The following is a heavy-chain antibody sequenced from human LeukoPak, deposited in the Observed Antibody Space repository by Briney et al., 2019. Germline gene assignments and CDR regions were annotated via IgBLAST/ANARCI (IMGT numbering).Heavy chain of an antibody. J-gene: IGHJ4*02. CDR2: IYRGDSET. CDR3: ARYPWGIKVADY. CDR1: RYSFTSNW. Sequence: GVSLHISSQGSRYSFTSNWIGWARPMPGKRLERMGIIYRGDSETTYSPYFQGQVTISADKSITTAYLQWDSLKASDTAMYYCARYPWGIKVADYWGQGTLVTVSS. V-gene: IGHV5-51*01. D-gene: IGHD3-16*01.